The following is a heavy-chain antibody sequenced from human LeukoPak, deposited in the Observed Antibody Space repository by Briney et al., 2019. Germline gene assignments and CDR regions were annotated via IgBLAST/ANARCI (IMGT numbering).Heavy chain of an antibody. V-gene: IGHV3-66*01. J-gene: IGHJ3*02. CDR2: IYCGGSN. CDR1: GFTVSSNY. Sequence: GGSLRLSCAASGFTVSSNYMSWVRQAPGKGLEWVSDIYCGGSNYFEDSVKGRLTITRNNSKNTLYLQMNSLRAEDTAVYYCARDHTRFFYDSTGAFDIWGQGTMVTVSS. CDR3: ARDHTRFFYDSTGAFDI. D-gene: IGHD3-22*01.